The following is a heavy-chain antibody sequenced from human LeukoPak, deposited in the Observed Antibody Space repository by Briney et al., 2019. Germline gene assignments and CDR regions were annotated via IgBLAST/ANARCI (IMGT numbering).Heavy chain of an antibody. V-gene: IGHV3-11*05. CDR3: ASDSRSDSSGYAFNI. CDR2: ISSTSFDI. Sequence: GESLRLSCAASGFSFSDYYMIWLRQAPGKGLEWISQISSTSFDIEYADSVRGRFTISRDNAKNSLFLQMNSLRAEDTAFYYCASDSRSDSSGYAFNIWGQGTMVTVS. J-gene: IGHJ3*02. CDR1: GFSFSDYY. D-gene: IGHD3-22*01.